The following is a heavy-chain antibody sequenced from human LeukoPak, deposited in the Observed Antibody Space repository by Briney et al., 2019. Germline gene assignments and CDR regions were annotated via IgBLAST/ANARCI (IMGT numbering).Heavy chain of an antibody. J-gene: IGHJ6*03. V-gene: IGHV3-23*01. CDR2: ISRNGGYT. Sequence: GGSLRLSCAASGFTFSTYAMSWVRQAPGKGLEWVSVISRNGGYTYYADSVKGRFTISRDNAKNSLYLQMNSLRAEDTAVYYCARDRGYSYGSRVYYYYYMDVWGKGTTVTVSS. D-gene: IGHD5-18*01. CDR3: ARDRGYSYGSRVYYYYYMDV. CDR1: GFTFSTYA.